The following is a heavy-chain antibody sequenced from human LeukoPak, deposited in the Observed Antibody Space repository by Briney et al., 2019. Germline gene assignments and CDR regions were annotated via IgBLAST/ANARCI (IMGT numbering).Heavy chain of an antibody. D-gene: IGHD1-26*01. CDR1: GFTFSNYG. CDR3: AKDIEWELQAGYAFDI. CDR2: IRYDGSNK. V-gene: IGHV3-30*02. J-gene: IGHJ3*02. Sequence: GGSLRLSCAASGFTFSNYGMHWVRQAPGKGLEWVAVIRYDGSNKYYADSVKGRFTISRDNSKNTLYLQMNSLRVEDTAVYYCAKDIEWELQAGYAFDIWGQGTMVTVSS.